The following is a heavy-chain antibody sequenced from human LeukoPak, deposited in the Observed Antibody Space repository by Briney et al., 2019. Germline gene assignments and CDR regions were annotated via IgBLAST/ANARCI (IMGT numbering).Heavy chain of an antibody. CDR2: ISYDGSNK. CDR3: AKDPRHIVVVTAIQGFDY. J-gene: IGHJ4*02. V-gene: IGHV3-30*18. Sequence: GGSLRLSCAASGFTFSSYGMHWVRQAPGKGLEWVAVISYDGSNKYYADSVKGRFTISRDNSKSTLYLQMNSLRAEDTAVYYCAKDPRHIVVVTAIQGFDYWGQGTLVTVSS. CDR1: GFTFSSYG. D-gene: IGHD2-21*02.